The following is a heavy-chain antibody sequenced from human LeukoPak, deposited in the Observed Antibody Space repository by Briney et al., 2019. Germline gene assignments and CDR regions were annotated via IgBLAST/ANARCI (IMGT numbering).Heavy chain of an antibody. CDR1: GFTFSSYA. D-gene: IGHD1-14*01. CDR2: ISYDGSNK. J-gene: IGHJ6*02. Sequence: GGSLRLSCAASGFTFSSYAMHWVRQAPGKGLEWVAVISYDGSNKYYADSVKGRFTISRDNSKNTLYLQMNSLRAEDTAVYYCASPEGRIYYYYGMDVWGQGTTVTVSS. CDR3: ASPEGRIYYYYGMDV. V-gene: IGHV3-30-3*01.